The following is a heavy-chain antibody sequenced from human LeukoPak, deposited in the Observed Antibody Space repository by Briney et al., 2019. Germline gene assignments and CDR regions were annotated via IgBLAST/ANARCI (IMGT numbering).Heavy chain of an antibody. CDR2: INHSGST. J-gene: IGHJ4*02. CDR3: ARDRRAVAGTVN. Sequence: SETPSLTCAVYGGSFSGYYWSWIRQPPGKGLEWIGEINHSGSTNYNPSLKSRVTISVDTSKNQFFLKLSSVTAADTAVYYCARDRRAVAGTVNWGQGTLVTVSS. CDR1: GGSFSGYY. V-gene: IGHV4-34*01. D-gene: IGHD6-19*01.